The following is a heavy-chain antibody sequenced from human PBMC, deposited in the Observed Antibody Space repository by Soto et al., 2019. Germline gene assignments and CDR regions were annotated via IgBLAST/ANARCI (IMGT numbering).Heavy chain of an antibody. V-gene: IGHV4-34*01. J-gene: IGHJ6*02. D-gene: IGHD3-10*01. Sequence: PSETLSLTCAVYGGSFSGYYWSWIRQPPGKGLEWIGEINHSGSTNYNPSLKSRVTISVDTSKNQFSLKLSSVTAADTAVYYCASFPVRGAFYYYYGMDVWGQGTTVTVSS. CDR2: INHSGST. CDR1: GGSFSGYY. CDR3: ASFPVRGAFYYYYGMDV.